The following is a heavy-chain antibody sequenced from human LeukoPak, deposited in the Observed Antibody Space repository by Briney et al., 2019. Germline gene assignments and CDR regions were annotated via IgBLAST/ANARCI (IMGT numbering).Heavy chain of an antibody. Sequence: SETLSLTCTVSGGSISRYYWSWIRQPPGKGLEWIGYIYYSGSTNYNPSLKSRVTISVDTSKNQFSLKLSSVTAADTAVYYCARDSGRSDFDYWGEVTLVTVSS. CDR3: ARDSGRSDFDY. D-gene: IGHD3-10*01. CDR2: IYYSGST. V-gene: IGHV4-59*01. J-gene: IGHJ4*02. CDR1: GGSISRYY.